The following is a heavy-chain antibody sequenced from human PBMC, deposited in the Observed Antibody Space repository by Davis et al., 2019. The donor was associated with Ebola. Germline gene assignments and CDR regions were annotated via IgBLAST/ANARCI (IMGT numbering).Heavy chain of an antibody. CDR3: ARGRMLWDNIAAAELGFDP. J-gene: IGHJ5*02. CDR2: MNPNSGNT. V-gene: IGHV1-8*01. Sequence: ASVKVSCKASGYTFTSYDINWVRQATGQGLEWMGWMNPNSGNTGYAQKFQGRVTMTRNTSISTAYMELSSLRSEDTAVYYYARGRMLWDNIAAAELGFDPWGQGTLVTVSS. D-gene: IGHD6-13*01. CDR1: GYTFTSYD.